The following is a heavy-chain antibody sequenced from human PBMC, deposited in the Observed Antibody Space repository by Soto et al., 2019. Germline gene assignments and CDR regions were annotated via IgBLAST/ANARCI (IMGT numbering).Heavy chain of an antibody. V-gene: IGHV4-34*01. J-gene: IGHJ4*02. Sequence: SETLSLTCAVYGGSFSGYYWSWIRQPPGKGLEWIGEINHSGSTNYNPSLKSRVTISVETSKNQFSLKLSSVTAADTAVYYCASSGYIYGYVLTFDYCGQGTLVTVSS. CDR2: INHSGST. CDR3: ASSGYIYGYVLTFDY. D-gene: IGHD5-18*01. CDR1: GGSFSGYY.